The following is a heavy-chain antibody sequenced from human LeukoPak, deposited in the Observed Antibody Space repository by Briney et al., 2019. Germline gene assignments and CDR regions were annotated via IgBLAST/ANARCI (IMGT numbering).Heavy chain of an antibody. Sequence: ASVKVSCKASGYTFTGYYMHWVRQAPGQGLEWMGWINPNSGGTNYAQKFQGRVTMTRDTSISTAYMELSRLRSDDTAVYYCARVKRRVGHQKGIAVADTDAFDIWGQGTMVTVSS. D-gene: IGHD6-19*01. CDR3: ARVKRRVGHQKGIAVADTDAFDI. CDR1: GYTFTGYY. J-gene: IGHJ3*02. CDR2: INPNSGGT. V-gene: IGHV1-2*02.